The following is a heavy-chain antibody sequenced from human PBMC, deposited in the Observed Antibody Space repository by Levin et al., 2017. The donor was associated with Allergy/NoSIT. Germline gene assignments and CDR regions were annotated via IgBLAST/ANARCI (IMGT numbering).Heavy chain of an antibody. Sequence: GASVKVSCKASGYTFTSYGISWVRQAPGQGLEWMGWISAYNGNTNYAQKLQGRVTMTTDTSTSTAYMELRSLRSDDTAVYYCARDIAAAIVDYYYGMDVWGQGTTVTVSS. CDR1: GYTFTSYG. CDR3: ARDIAAAIVDYYYGMDV. CDR2: ISAYNGNT. D-gene: IGHD6-13*01. V-gene: IGHV1-18*01. J-gene: IGHJ6*02.